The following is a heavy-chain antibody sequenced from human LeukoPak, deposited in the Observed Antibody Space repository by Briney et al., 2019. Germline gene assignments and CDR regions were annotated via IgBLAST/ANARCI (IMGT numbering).Heavy chain of an antibody. CDR1: GGSFSGYY. Sequence: SETLSLTCAVYGGSFSGYYWSWIRRPPGKGLEWIGEINHSGSTNYNPSLKSRVTISVDTSKNQFSLKLSSVTAADTAVYYCARRRAAAAGTAEYFQHWGQGTLVTVSS. D-gene: IGHD6-13*01. CDR2: INHSGST. J-gene: IGHJ1*01. CDR3: ARRRAAAAGTAEYFQH. V-gene: IGHV4-34*01.